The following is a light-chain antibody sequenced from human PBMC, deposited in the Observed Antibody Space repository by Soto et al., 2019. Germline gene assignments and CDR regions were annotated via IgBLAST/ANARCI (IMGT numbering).Light chain of an antibody. CDR3: QQYNNWPPTWT. CDR1: QSVSSN. Sequence: EIVITQSPATLSVSPGERATLSCSASQSVSSNLAWYQQKPGQAPRLLIYAVSTRATGIPARFSGSGSGTEFTLTISSLQSEDFAVYYCQQYNNWPPTWTFGQGTKVDIK. CDR2: AVS. J-gene: IGKJ1*01. V-gene: IGKV3-15*01.